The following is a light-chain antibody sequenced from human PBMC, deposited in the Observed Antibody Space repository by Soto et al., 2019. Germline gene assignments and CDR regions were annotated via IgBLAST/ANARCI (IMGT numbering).Light chain of an antibody. Sequence: QSALTQPASVSGSPGQSITISCTETSSDIGAYNYVSWFQQHPDRAPKLMIYEVSNRPSGVSNRFSGSKSGNTASLTISGLQAEDEADYYCCSYTTSGTLVFGGGTKLTVL. CDR1: SSDIGAYNY. CDR2: EVS. J-gene: IGLJ3*02. CDR3: CSYTTSGTLV. V-gene: IGLV2-14*01.